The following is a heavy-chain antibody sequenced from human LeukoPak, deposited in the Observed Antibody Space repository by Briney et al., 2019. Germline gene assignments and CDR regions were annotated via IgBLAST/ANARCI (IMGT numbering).Heavy chain of an antibody. CDR2: ISSSSSYI. CDR3: TRDYSGYDYEAFDI. D-gene: IGHD5-12*01. J-gene: IGHJ3*02. Sequence: PGGSLRPSCAASGFTFRSYSMNWVRQAPGKGLEWVSSISSSSSYIYYADSVKGRFTISRDNANNSLYLQMNSLRAEDTAVYYCTRDYSGYDYEAFDIWGQGTMVTVSS. V-gene: IGHV3-21*01. CDR1: GFTFRSYS.